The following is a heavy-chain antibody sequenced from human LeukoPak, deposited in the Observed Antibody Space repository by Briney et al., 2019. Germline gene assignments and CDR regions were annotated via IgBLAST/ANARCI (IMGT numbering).Heavy chain of an antibody. CDR3: AREYSGSSRGSYYFDY. D-gene: IGHD1-26*01. J-gene: IGHJ4*02. Sequence: SVKVSCKASGGTFSSYAISWVRQAPGQGLEWMGRIIPILGIANYAQKFQGRVTITADKSTSTAYMELSSLRSEDTAVYYCAREYSGSSRGSYYFDYWGQGTLVTVSS. CDR1: GGTFSSYA. V-gene: IGHV1-69*04. CDR2: IIPILGIA.